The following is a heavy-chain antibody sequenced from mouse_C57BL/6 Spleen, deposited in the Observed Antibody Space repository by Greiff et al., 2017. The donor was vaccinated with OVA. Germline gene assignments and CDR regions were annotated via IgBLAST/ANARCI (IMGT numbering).Heavy chain of an antibody. CDR1: GYAFSSSW. V-gene: IGHV1-82*01. D-gene: IGHD2-1*01. Sequence: VQLQQSGPELVKPGASVKISCKASGYAFSSSWMNWVKQRPGKGLEWIGRIYPGDGDTNYNGKFKGKATLTADKSSSTAYMQLSSLTSEDSAVYFCARGYYGNYYFDYWGQGTTLTVSS. J-gene: IGHJ2*01. CDR3: ARGYYGNYYFDY. CDR2: IYPGDGDT.